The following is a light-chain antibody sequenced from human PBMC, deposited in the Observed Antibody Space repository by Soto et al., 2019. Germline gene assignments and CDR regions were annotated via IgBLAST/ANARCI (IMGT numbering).Light chain of an antibody. CDR3: QPYYGAPLT. Sequence: DIVMTQSPDSLAVSLGERATINCKSSQSVSYRSNNKDFLAWYQQKPGQPPKLLIYWASTPESGVPDRFSGSGSGKDFALTVSRLQAEYVVVYFWQPYYGAPLTFGGVTKVEIK. J-gene: IGKJ4*01. V-gene: IGKV4-1*01. CDR1: QSVSYRSNNKDF. CDR2: WAS.